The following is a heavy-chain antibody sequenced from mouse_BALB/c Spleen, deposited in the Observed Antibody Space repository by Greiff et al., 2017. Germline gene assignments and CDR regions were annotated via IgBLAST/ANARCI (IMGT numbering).Heavy chain of an antibody. J-gene: IGHJ4*01. Sequence: QVQLQQSGPGLVAPSQSLSITCTVSGFSLTSYDISWIRQPPGKGLEWLGVIWTGGGTNYNSAFMSRLSISKDNSKSQVFLKMNSLQTDDTAIYYCVRELDYDFLYYAMDYWGQGTSVTVSS. CDR2: IWTGGGT. CDR1: GFSLTSYD. CDR3: VRELDYDFLYYAMDY. V-gene: IGHV2-9-2*01. D-gene: IGHD2-4*01.